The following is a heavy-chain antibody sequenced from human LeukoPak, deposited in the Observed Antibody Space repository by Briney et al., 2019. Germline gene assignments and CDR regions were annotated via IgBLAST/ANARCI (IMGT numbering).Heavy chain of an antibody. D-gene: IGHD3-9*01. V-gene: IGHV4-59*08. CDR2: IYYSGST. Sequence: SETLSLTCSVSGXSVNSYYWSWIRQSPGKGQEWIGYIYYSGSTNYNPSLKSRVTISVDTSKNQFSLKLSSVTAADTAVYYCARHVWLQPFDYWGQGTLVTVSS. CDR3: ARHVWLQPFDY. CDR1: GXSVNSYY. J-gene: IGHJ4*02.